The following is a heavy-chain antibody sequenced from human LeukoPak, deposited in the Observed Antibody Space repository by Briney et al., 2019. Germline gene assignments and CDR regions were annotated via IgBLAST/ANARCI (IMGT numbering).Heavy chain of an antibody. Sequence: GASVKVSCKASGYTFTGYYIHWVRQAPGQGLECMGWINCNSGGTSYAQKFQGRVTMTRDTSISTVYMELSTLKSDDTAVYYCVRDQITVTTPFFDYWGQGNLVTVSS. CDR1: GYTFTGYY. CDR3: VRDQITVTTPFFDY. V-gene: IGHV1-2*02. CDR2: INCNSGGT. D-gene: IGHD4-17*01. J-gene: IGHJ4*02.